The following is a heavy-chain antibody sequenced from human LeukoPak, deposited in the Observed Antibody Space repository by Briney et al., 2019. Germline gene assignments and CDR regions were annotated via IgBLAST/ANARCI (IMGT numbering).Heavy chain of an antibody. CDR3: ARGSAVRFLDQGTFDI. CDR1: GFTFSSYW. J-gene: IGHJ3*02. V-gene: IGHV3-74*01. CDR2: INSDGSST. Sequence: PGGSLRLSCAASGFTFSSYWMHWVRQAPGKGLVWVSRINSDGSSTSYADSAKGRFTISRDNAKNTLYLQMNSLRAEDTAVYYCARGSAVRFLDQGTFDIWGQGTMVTVSS. D-gene: IGHD3-3*01.